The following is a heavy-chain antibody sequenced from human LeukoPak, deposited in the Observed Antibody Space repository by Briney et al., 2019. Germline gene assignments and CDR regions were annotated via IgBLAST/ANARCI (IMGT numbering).Heavy chain of an antibody. CDR2: MWHDGNNK. J-gene: IGHJ3*02. D-gene: IGHD5-18*01. CDR3: AKDLTGYNYGDAFDI. CDR1: GFTFSSYG. Sequence: PGRSLRLSCAASGFTFSSYGMHWVRQAPGKGLEWVAVMWHDGNNKYYADSVKGRFTISRDNSKNMLYLQMNSLRAEDTAVYFCAKDLTGYNYGDAFDIWGQGTMVTVSS. V-gene: IGHV3-33*06.